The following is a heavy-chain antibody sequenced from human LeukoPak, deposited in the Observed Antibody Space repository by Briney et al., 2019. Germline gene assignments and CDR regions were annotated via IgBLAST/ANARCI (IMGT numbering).Heavy chain of an antibody. CDR2: INTDGSST. Sequence: GGSLRLSCAASGFSLSGYWMTWVRQAPGKGLVWVSRINTDGSSTRYADSVKGRLTISRDNAKNTLYLQMNSLRAEDTAVYYCARDRERLYYFDYWGQGTLVTVSS. D-gene: IGHD1-26*01. V-gene: IGHV3-74*01. CDR3: ARDRERLYYFDY. CDR1: GFSLSGYW. J-gene: IGHJ4*02.